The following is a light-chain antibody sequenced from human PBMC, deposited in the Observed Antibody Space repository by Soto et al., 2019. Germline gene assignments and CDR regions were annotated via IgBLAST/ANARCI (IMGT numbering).Light chain of an antibody. CDR1: QSVSSN. CDR2: DAS. Sequence: MMMTQSEATLSVSPVDRATLSCRASQSVSSNLAWYQQTPGQPPRLLIYDASNRATGIPARFSGSGSGTDFTLTISSLDPDDFATYYRQQYNSYWTFGHGTKVDIK. J-gene: IGKJ1*01. CDR3: QQYNSYWT. V-gene: IGKV3D-15*01.